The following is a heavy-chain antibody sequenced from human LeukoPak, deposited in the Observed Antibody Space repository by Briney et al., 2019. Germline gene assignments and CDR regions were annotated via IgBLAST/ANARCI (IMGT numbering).Heavy chain of an antibody. CDR1: GVPFEEYG. Sequence: RPGASLRLFCAASGVPFEEYGVIEVPQARGQGLASFAGINWNGGSKVYADSVKRRFTISRDNAKNALHLQMNSLRAEDTALYYCARASGYSSSWYGSVYWGQGTLVTVSS. CDR2: INWNGGSK. J-gene: IGHJ4*02. CDR3: ARASGYSSSWYGSVY. D-gene: IGHD6-13*01. V-gene: IGHV3-20*04.